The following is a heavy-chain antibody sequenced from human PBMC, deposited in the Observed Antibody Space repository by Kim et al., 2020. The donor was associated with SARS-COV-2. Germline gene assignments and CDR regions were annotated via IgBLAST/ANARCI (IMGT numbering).Heavy chain of an antibody. J-gene: IGHJ3*02. Sequence: GGSLRLSCAASGFIFSNYWMHWVRQAPGKGLVWVSRINTDGTSTSYADSVKGRFTISRDNAKNTLYLQMNSLRAEDTAVYYCAPNAFDIWGQGTMVTVSS. V-gene: IGHV3-74*01. CDR2: INTDGTST. CDR1: GFIFSNYW. CDR3: APNAFDI.